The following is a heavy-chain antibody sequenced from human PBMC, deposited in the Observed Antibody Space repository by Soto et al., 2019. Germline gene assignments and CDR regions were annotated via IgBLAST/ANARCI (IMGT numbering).Heavy chain of an antibody. CDR3: AKVRDRYGGNPLYYFDY. V-gene: IGHV3-23*01. Sequence: GSLRLSCAASGFTFSSYAMSWVRQAPGKGLGWVSAISGSGGSTYYADSVKGRFTISRDNSKNTLYLQMNSLRAEDTAVYYCAKVRDRYGGNPLYYFDYWGQGTLVTVSS. J-gene: IGHJ4*02. D-gene: IGHD2-15*01. CDR1: GFTFSSYA. CDR2: ISGSGGST.